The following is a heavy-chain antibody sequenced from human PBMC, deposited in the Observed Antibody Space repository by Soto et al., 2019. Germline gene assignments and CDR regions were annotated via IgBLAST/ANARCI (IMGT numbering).Heavy chain of an antibody. V-gene: IGHV4-31*03. CDR2: IYHSGST. J-gene: IGHJ4*02. CDR1: YASNTRKGYY. CDR3: ARMSGTYYVPDY. Sequence: QVQPQEVGPRMVEASQNLFLTCPVSYASNTRKGYYWDLGRQPPGKRLEWIGYIYHSGSTFYSPSLQSRLTMSVDTSKNQFSLTLRSVTAADTAVYHCARMSGTYYVPDYWGQGTLVTVSS. D-gene: IGHD1-26*01.